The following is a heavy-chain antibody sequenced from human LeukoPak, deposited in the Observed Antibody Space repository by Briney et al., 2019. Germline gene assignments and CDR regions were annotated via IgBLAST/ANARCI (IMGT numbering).Heavy chain of an antibody. CDR2: IYTSGST. D-gene: IGHD1-1*01. Sequence: SETLSLTCTVSGGSISSYYWSWIRQPAGKGLEWIGRIYTSGSTNYNPSLKSRVTMSVDTSKNQFSLKLSSVTAADTAVYYCARVQPTRDYYYYMDVWGKGTTVTVSS. J-gene: IGHJ6*03. CDR3: ARVQPTRDYYYYMDV. CDR1: GGSISSYY. V-gene: IGHV4-4*07.